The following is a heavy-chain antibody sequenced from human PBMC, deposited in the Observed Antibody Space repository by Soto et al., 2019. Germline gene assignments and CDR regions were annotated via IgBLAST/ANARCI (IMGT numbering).Heavy chain of an antibody. CDR1: GFMFSSHG. CDR3: GPDTLDY. Sequence: QVPLVESGGGVVQPGRSLRLSCAASGFMFSSHGMHWIRQAPGKGLEWVAVIWYDGSNKYYADSMKGRFTISRDNSKNTLYLQMNSLRVEDTAVYYCGPDTLDYWGQGTLVTVSS. J-gene: IGHJ4*02. V-gene: IGHV3-33*01. CDR2: IWYDGSNK.